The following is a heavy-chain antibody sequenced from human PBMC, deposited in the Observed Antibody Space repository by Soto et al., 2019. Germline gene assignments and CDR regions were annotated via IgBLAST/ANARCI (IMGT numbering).Heavy chain of an antibody. CDR2: INAGNGNT. D-gene: IGHD6-19*01. Sequence: ASVKVSCKASGYTFTSYAMHWVRQAPGQRLEWMGWINAGNGNTKYSQKFQGRVTITRDTSASTAYMELSSLRSEDTAVYYCARALSAGSRGYYYYYYMDVWGKGTTVTVSS. CDR3: ARALSAGSRGYYYYYYMDV. V-gene: IGHV1-3*01. CDR1: GYTFTSYA. J-gene: IGHJ6*03.